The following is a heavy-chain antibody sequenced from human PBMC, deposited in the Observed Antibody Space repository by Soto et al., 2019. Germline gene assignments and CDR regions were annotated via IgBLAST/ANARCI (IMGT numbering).Heavy chain of an antibody. CDR2: IFHSGHL. D-gene: IGHD3-16*02. CDR1: GTSFTTYY. V-gene: IGHV4-59*01. J-gene: IGHJ4*02. CDR3: AREGGGYRFAY. Sequence: QVQLQESGPGLVKPSETLSLTCSVSGTSFTTYYWSWIRQPPGKGLEWIGYIFHSGHLKYNPSLQRRVPMSVDTSKNQVSLKLASGSAADTAVYYCAREGGGYRFAYWGQGTLVTVSS.